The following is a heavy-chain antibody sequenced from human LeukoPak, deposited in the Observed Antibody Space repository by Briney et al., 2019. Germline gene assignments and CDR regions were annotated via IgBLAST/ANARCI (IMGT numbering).Heavy chain of an antibody. Sequence: GGSLRLSCEGSGFTFSAYNMNWFRQAPGKGLESISYISSSSATIFYADSVKGRFTISRDNDKNSLYLQMNSLRPEDTAVYFCARDRHVPGLYYYYMDVWGKGTTVTVSS. D-gene: IGHD6-6*01. CDR2: ISSSSATI. J-gene: IGHJ6*03. CDR3: ARDRHVPGLYYYYMDV. CDR1: GFTFSAYN. V-gene: IGHV3-48*01.